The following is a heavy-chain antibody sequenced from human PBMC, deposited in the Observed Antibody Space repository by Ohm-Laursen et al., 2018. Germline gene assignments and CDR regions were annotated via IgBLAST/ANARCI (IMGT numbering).Heavy chain of an antibody. D-gene: IGHD3-3*01. J-gene: IGHJ4*02. Sequence: GSLRLSCAVSGFTFSTYWMTWVRQAPGKGLEWVANMNEDGSVKYYMDSMKGRFTISRDNAKNSLYLQMNSLRAEDTAVYYCARGDFNSGDYWGQGTLVTVSS. CDR3: ARGDFNSGDY. CDR1: GFTFSTYW. CDR2: MNEDGSVK. V-gene: IGHV3-7*03.